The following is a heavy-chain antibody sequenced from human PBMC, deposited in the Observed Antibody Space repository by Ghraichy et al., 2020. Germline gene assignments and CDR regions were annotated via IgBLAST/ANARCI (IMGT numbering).Heavy chain of an antibody. CDR2: IYSGGST. CDR3: ARSPSSAYLTFDY. J-gene: IGHJ4*02. D-gene: IGHD3-22*01. CDR1: GFTVSSNY. V-gene: IGHV3-66*01. Sequence: GGSLRLSCAASGFTVSSNYMSWVRQAPGKGLEWVSGIYSGGSTYYADSVKGRFTISRDNSKNTLYLHMNSMIAEDTAVYYCARSPSSAYLTFDYWGQGTLVT.